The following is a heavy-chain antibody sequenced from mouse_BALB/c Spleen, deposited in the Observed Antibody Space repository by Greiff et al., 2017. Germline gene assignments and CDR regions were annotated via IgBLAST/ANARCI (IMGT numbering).Heavy chain of an antibody. CDR1: GYSITSDYA. CDR2: ISYSGST. J-gene: IGHJ4*01. V-gene: IGHV3-2*02. Sequence: EVKLMESGPGLVKPSQSLSLTCTVTGYSITSDYAWNWIRQFPGNKLEWMGYISYSGSTSYNPSLKSRISITRDTSKNQFFLQLNSVTTEDSATYYCASYYGSSYGHYAMDYWGQGTSVTVSS. D-gene: IGHD1-1*01. CDR3: ASYYGSSYGHYAMDY.